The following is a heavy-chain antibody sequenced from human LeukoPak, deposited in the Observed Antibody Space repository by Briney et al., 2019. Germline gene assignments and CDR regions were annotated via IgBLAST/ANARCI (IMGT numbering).Heavy chain of an antibody. CDR3: ARDRRGEKDFDV. J-gene: IGHJ3*01. CDR2: IYADGYT. V-gene: IGHV3-53*04. Sequence: PGGSLRLSCAASGTSVSNDYMSWVRQAPGKGLEWVSAIYADGYTRDAASVKGRFSISRHNSKNTVYLQMDNLRPEDTAVYYCARDRRGEKDFDVWGPGTMVTVSS. CDR1: GTSVSNDY.